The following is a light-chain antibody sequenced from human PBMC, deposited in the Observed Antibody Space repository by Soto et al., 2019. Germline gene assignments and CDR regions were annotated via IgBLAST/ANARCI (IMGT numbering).Light chain of an antibody. CDR2: EVS. Sequence: QSALTQPASVSGSPGQSITISCTGTSSDIGGYTYVSWYQQHPGKAPKLMIYEVSNRPSGVSNRFSASKSGNTASLTISGLQAEDEADYYCSSYTSSSTWVFGGGTQLTVL. V-gene: IGLV2-14*01. J-gene: IGLJ3*02. CDR3: SSYTSSSTWV. CDR1: SSDIGGYTY.